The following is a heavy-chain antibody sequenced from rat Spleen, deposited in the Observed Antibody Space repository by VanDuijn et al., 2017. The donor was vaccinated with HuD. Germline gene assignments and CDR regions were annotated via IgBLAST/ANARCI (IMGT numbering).Heavy chain of an antibody. V-gene: IGHV5-31*01. D-gene: IGHD5-1*01. Sequence: EVQLVESGGGLVQPGRSLKLSCAASGFTLNNYWMTWIRQAPGKGLEWVASITNTGGSTYYPDSVKGRFTISRDNAQNTLYLQMNSLRSEDTATYYCTNNWELYYWGQGVMVTVSS. J-gene: IGHJ2*01. CDR1: GFTLNNYW. CDR2: ITNTGGST. CDR3: TNNWELYY.